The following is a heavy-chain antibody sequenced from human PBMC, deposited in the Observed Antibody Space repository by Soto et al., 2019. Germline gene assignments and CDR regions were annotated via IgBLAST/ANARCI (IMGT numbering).Heavy chain of an antibody. D-gene: IGHD3-10*01. J-gene: IGHJ5*02. CDR2: ISAYNGNT. Sequence: QVQLVQSGAEVKKPGASVKVSCKASGYTFTSYGISWVRQAPGQGLEWMGWISAYNGNTNYAQKLQGRVTMTTDTSTSTAYMELRGLRSDDTAVYYCARDLLGYYGSELNWFDPWGQGTLVTVSS. V-gene: IGHV1-18*01. CDR1: GYTFTSYG. CDR3: ARDLLGYYGSELNWFDP.